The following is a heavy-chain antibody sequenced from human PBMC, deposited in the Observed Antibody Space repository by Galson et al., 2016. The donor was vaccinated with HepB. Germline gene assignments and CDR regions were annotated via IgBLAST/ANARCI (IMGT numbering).Heavy chain of an antibody. CDR3: ISSQSNSFHY. CDR1: GFTFDDYA. D-gene: IGHD2/OR15-2a*01. Sequence: SLRLSCAASGFTFDDYAMHWVRQTPQKGLEWVSLISQDGTFYADSVKGRFTLSRDIAKSSLYLQMNSLTIEDTDLYYCISSQSNSFHYWGQGTLVIVSS. CDR2: ISQDGT. V-gene: IGHV3-43*02. J-gene: IGHJ4*02.